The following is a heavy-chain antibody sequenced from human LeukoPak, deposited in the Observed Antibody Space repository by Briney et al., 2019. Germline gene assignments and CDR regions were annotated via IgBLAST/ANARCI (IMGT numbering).Heavy chain of an antibody. Sequence: HPGGSLRLSCAASGFTFSSYAMSWVRQAPGKGLEWVSAISGSGGSTYYADSVKGRFTISRDNSKNTLYLQMNSLRAEDTAVYYCAKDPPYYDFWSGYYTTDYWGQGTLVTVSS. D-gene: IGHD3-3*01. J-gene: IGHJ4*02. CDR1: GFTFSSYA. CDR2: ISGSGGST. V-gene: IGHV3-23*01. CDR3: AKDPPYYDFWSGYYTTDY.